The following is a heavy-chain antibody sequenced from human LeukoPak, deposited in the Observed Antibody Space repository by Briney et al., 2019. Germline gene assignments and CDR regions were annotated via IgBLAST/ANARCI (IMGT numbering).Heavy chain of an antibody. CDR1: GFTVGNNY. CDR3: ARDPPAVSINTYA. V-gene: IGHV3-66*01. J-gene: IGHJ4*02. Sequence: GGSLRLSCAASGFTVGNNYMNWVRQAPGKGLEWVSLIFSHGETSYAGSVKGRLTISRDNSKHPLYLQINGLRVEDTAVHYCARDPPAVSINTYAWGQGTLVTVSS. CDR2: IFSHGET. D-gene: IGHD2-8*01.